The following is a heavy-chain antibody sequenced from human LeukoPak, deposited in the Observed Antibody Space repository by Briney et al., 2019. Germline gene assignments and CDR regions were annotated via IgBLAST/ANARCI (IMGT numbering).Heavy chain of an antibody. CDR1: GYTFTSYF. CDR2: INPSGGST. J-gene: IGHJ5*02. D-gene: IGHD3-22*01. V-gene: IGHV1-46*01. Sequence: ASVKVSCKASGYTFTSYFMHWVRQAPGQGLEWMGIINPSGGSTTYAQKFQGRVTMTRDTSTSTVYIELSSLRSEETAVYYCARAYDSSGYQGWFDPWGQGTLVTVSS. CDR3: ARAYDSSGYQGWFDP.